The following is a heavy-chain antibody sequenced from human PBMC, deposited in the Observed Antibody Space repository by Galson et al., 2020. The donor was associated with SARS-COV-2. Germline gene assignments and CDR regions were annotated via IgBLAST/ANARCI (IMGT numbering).Heavy chain of an antibody. D-gene: IGHD3-10*01. CDR2: INPNNGGT. V-gene: IGHV1-2*02. CDR1: GYTFTDFY. J-gene: IGHJ4*02. Sequence: GASVKVSCEASGYTFTDFYIHWVRQAPGHGLEWMGWINPNNGGTNYAQKFQGRVTMTRDTSIATAYMEVTNLRSDDTAVYYCARNYGSGSYDLRISDFWGQGTLVTVSS. CDR3: ARNYGSGSYDLRISDF.